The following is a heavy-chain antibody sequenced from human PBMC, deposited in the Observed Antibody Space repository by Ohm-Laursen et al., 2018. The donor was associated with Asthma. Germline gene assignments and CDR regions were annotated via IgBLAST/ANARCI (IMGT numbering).Heavy chain of an antibody. J-gene: IGHJ4*02. D-gene: IGHD2-21*01. Sequence: SLRLSCTASGFTFSDYYMSWIRQAPGKGLEWVSYISSSGSTIYYADSVKGRFTISRDNAKNSLYLQMNSLRAEDTAVYYCARDPKYWGLPPSLLDYWGQGTLVTVSS. CDR1: GFTFSDYY. V-gene: IGHV3-11*04. CDR3: ARDPKYWGLPPSLLDY. CDR2: ISSSGSTI.